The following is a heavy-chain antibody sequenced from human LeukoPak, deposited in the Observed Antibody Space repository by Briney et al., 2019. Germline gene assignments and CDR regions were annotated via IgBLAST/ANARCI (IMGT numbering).Heavy chain of an antibody. V-gene: IGHV4-59*01. CDR1: GGSISSYY. D-gene: IGHD6-19*01. J-gene: IGHJ1*01. CDR2: SHYSGST. Sequence: SETLSLTCTVSGGSISSYYWSWIRQSPGKGPEWIGYSHYSGSTNYNPSLKSRVTISVDTSKNQFSLKLSSVTAADTAVYYCARDYSPPEDSGGWYGYFHHWGQGTLVTVSS. CDR3: ARDYSPPEDSGGWYGYFHH.